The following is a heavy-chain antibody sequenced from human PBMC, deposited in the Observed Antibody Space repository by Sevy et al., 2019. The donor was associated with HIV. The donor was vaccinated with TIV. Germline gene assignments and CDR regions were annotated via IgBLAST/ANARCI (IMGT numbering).Heavy chain of an antibody. CDR1: GFTFSSYS. Sequence: GGSLRLSCAASGFTFSSYSMNWVRQASGKGLEWVSSISSSSSYIYYADSVKGRFTISRDNAKNSLYLQMNSLRAEDTAVYYCARDLMVVAATTDAFDIWGQGTMVTVSS. CDR2: ISSSSSYI. J-gene: IGHJ3*02. CDR3: ARDLMVVAATTDAFDI. D-gene: IGHD2-15*01. V-gene: IGHV3-21*01.